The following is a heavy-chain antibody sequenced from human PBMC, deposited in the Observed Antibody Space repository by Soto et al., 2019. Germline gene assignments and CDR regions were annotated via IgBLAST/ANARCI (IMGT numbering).Heavy chain of an antibody. V-gene: IGHV1-18*04. CDR3: ARGGWRYCSGGSCYRSQFDYYYYGMDV. J-gene: IGHJ6*02. D-gene: IGHD2-15*01. CDR1: GYTFTSYG. Sequence: ASVNVSCKASGYTFTSYGISWVRQAPGQGLEWMGWISAYNGNTNYAQKLQGRVTMTTDTSTSTAYMELRSLRSDDTAVYYCARGGWRYCSGGSCYRSQFDYYYYGMDVWGQGTTVTVSS. CDR2: ISAYNGNT.